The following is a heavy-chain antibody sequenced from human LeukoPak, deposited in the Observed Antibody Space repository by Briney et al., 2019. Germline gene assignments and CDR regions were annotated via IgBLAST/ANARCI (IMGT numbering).Heavy chain of an antibody. Sequence: ASVKVSCKASGYTFTSYDINWVRQATGQGLEWMGWMNPNSGNTGYAQKFQGRVTMTRNTSISTAYMELSSLRSEDTAVYYCARGWVPKKGFDWLSPYGMDVWGQGTTVTVSS. CDR3: ARGWVPKKGFDWLSPYGMDV. CDR1: GYTFTSYD. CDR2: MNPNSGNT. J-gene: IGHJ6*02. V-gene: IGHV1-8*01. D-gene: IGHD3-9*01.